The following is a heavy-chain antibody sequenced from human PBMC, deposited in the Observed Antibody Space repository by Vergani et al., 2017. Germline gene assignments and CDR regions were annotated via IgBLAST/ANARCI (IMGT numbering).Heavy chain of an antibody. D-gene: IGHD2-2*01. CDR2: ISSSSSYI. CDR1: GFTFSSYS. Sequence: EVQLVESGGGLVQPGRSLRLSCAASGFTFSSYSMNWVRQAPGKGLEWVSSISSSSSYIYYADSVKGRFTISRDNAKNSLYLQMNSLRAGDTAVYYCARGGCSSTSCPVIYYYYGMDVWGQGTTVTVSS. J-gene: IGHJ6*02. CDR3: ARGGCSSTSCPVIYYYYGMDV. V-gene: IGHV3-21*01.